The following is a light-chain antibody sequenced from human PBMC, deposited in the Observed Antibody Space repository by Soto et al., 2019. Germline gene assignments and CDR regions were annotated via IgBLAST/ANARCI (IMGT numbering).Light chain of an antibody. CDR2: SAS. V-gene: IGKV3-15*01. Sequence: FTQSPATPSVSPGERAPLSFRASQSVGIKLAWYQQKPGQAPRLLMYSASTRATGIAARFSGGGSGTDFTLTISSLQSEDFAVYYCQQYNNWPRTFGQGTKV. J-gene: IGKJ1*01. CDR3: QQYNNWPRT. CDR1: QSVGIK.